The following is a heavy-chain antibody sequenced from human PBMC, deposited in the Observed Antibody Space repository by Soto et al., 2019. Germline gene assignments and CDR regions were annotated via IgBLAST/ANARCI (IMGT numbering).Heavy chain of an antibody. CDR3: GIAVAGTTGWFDP. Sequence: PSETLSLTCTVSGGSISNKVYYWGWIRQPPGKGLEWIGSIYYSGSTYHNPSLKSRVTISVDTSKNQFSLKLTSVTAADTAVYYCGIAVAGTTGWFDPWGQGTLVTVSS. CDR2: IYYSGST. J-gene: IGHJ5*02. V-gene: IGHV4-39*02. D-gene: IGHD6-19*01. CDR1: GGSISNKVYY.